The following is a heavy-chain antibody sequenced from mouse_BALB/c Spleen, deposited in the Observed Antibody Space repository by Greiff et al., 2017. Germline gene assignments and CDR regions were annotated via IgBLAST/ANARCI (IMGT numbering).Heavy chain of an antibody. Sequence: QVQLKQPGAELVKPGTSVKLSCKASGYNFTSYWINWVKLRPGQGLEWIGDIYPGSGSTNYNEKFKSKATLTVDTSSSTAYMQLSSLASEDSALYYCARGNLLYYYGSSYVDFDYWGQGTTLTVSS. J-gene: IGHJ2*01. D-gene: IGHD1-1*01. CDR3: ARGNLLYYYGSSYVDFDY. CDR1: GYNFTSYW. V-gene: IGHV1-55*01. CDR2: IYPGSGST.